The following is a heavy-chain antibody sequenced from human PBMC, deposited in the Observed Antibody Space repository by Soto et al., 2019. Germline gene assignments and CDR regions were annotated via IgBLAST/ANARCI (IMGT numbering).Heavy chain of an antibody. D-gene: IGHD2-2*01. CDR3: ARDRPAAMVLRWFDP. V-gene: IGHV1-69*05. J-gene: IGHJ5*02. CDR1: GGTFSSYA. CDR2: IIPIFGTA. Sequence: QVQLVQSGAEVKKPGSSVKVSCKASGGTFSSYAISWVRQAPGQGLEWMGGIIPIFGTANYAQKFQGRVTITRAESTSTAYMELSNLRSEDTAVYYCARDRPAAMVLRWFDPWGQGTLVTVSS.